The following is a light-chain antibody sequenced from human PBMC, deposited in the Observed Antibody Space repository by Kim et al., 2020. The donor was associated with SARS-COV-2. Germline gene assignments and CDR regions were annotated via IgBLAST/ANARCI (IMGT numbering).Light chain of an antibody. CDR3: QAWDSSIFYV. Sequence: SYELTQPPSVSVSPGKTASITCSGDKLGAKYACWYQQKPGQSPVLVIYQDSKRPSGIPERFSGSNSGNTATLTISGTQAMDEADYYCQAWDSSIFYVFGTGTKVTVL. CDR2: QDS. V-gene: IGLV3-1*01. J-gene: IGLJ1*01. CDR1: KLGAKY.